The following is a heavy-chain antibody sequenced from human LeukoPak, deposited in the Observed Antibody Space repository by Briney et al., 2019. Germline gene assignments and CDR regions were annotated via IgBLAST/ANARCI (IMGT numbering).Heavy chain of an antibody. V-gene: IGHV3-21*01. Sequence: GGSLRLSCAASGFTFSSYSMNWVRQAPGKGLEWVSSISSSSYIYYADSVKDRFTISRDNAKNSLYLQMNSLRAEDTAVYYCARDFGHCSGGSCYSYYYYGMDVWGQGTTVTVSS. CDR2: ISSSSYI. CDR3: ARDFGHCSGGSCYSYYYYGMDV. D-gene: IGHD2-15*01. CDR1: GFTFSSYS. J-gene: IGHJ6*02.